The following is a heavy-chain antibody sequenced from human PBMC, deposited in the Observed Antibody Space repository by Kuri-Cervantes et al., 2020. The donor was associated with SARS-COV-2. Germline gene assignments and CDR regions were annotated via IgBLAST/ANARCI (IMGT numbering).Heavy chain of an antibody. CDR3: ARVVGEGPIYYYYMDV. V-gene: IGHV3-21*01. CDR2: ISGSGSYI. CDR1: GFTLKSYT. Sequence: GESLKISCGASGFTLKSYTMNWVRQAPGKALEWVSSISGSGSYIYYADSMKGRFTISKESGENSLYLHMNSLRGDDTAVYYCARVVGEGPIYYYYMDVWGKGTTVTVSS. J-gene: IGHJ6*03. D-gene: IGHD3-10*01.